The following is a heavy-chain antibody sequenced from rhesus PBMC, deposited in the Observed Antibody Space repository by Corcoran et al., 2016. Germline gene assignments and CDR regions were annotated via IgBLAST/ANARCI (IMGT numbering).Heavy chain of an antibody. CDR1: GYTFARHY. CDR2: TTPTKRNK. CDR3: TISTVTTRYGLDA. D-gene: IGHD4-35*01. J-gene: IGHJ6*01. Sequence: QVQLVQSGGEIKQPGAAVKLSCKASGYTFARHYMHLVRQAPQHGLEWQELTTPTKRNKAYSRNYQGAITITTATSTRQGYMELSSLRSEDTAVYCCTISTVTTRYGLDAWGQGVVVTVSS. V-gene: IGHV1-180*01.